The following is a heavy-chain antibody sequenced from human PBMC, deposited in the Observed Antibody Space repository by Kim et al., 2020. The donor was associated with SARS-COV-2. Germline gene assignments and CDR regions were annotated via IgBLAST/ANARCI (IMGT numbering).Heavy chain of an antibody. D-gene: IGHD2-15*01. CDR3: ARQGGYCSGGSCPLYAFDI. J-gene: IGHJ3*02. CDR1: GYSFTSYW. CDR2: IYPGDSDT. V-gene: IGHV5-51*01. Sequence: GESLKISCKGSGYSFTSYWIGWVRQMPGKGLEWMGIIYPGDSDTRYSPSFQGQVTISADKSISTAYLQWSSLKASDTAMYYCARQGGYCSGGSCPLYAFDIWGQGTMVTVSS.